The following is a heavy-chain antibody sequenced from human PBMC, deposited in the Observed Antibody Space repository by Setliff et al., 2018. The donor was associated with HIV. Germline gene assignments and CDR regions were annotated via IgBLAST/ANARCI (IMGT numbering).Heavy chain of an antibody. Sequence: PSETLSLTCTVSGGSISSGSYYWSWIRQPAGKGLEWIGHIYTSGSTNYNPSLKSRVTISVDTSKNQFSLKLSSVTAADTAVYYCARDVGYYGSGSQPWGHGTLVTVPS. CDR1: GGSISSGSYY. CDR3: ARDVGYYGSGSQP. CDR2: IYTSGST. V-gene: IGHV4-61*09. J-gene: IGHJ5*02. D-gene: IGHD3-10*01.